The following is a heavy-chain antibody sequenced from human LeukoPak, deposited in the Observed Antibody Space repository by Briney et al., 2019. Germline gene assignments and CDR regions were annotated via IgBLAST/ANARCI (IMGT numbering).Heavy chain of an antibody. Sequence: GASVKASCKASGYTFTSYGISWVRQAPGQGLEWMGWISAYSGNTNYAQKLQGRVTMTTETSTSTAYMELRSLRSDDTAVYYCARDNDSSGPDAFDIWGQGTMVTVSS. CDR3: ARDNDSSGPDAFDI. CDR1: GYTFTSYG. J-gene: IGHJ3*02. CDR2: ISAYSGNT. V-gene: IGHV1-18*01. D-gene: IGHD3-22*01.